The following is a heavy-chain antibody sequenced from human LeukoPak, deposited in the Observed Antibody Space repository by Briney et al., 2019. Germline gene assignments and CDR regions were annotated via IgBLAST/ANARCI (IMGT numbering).Heavy chain of an antibody. CDR2: IYYSGSN. V-gene: IGHV4-39*07. J-gene: IGHJ4*02. D-gene: IGHD3-10*01. Sequence: SETLSLTCTVSGGSISSSSYYWGWIRQPPGKGLEWIVSIYYSGSNYYNPSLKSRLTISVDTSKNQFSLKLNSVTAADTAVYYCARGGDRSFDYWGQGNLVTVSS. CDR1: GGSISSSSYY. CDR3: ARGGDRSFDY.